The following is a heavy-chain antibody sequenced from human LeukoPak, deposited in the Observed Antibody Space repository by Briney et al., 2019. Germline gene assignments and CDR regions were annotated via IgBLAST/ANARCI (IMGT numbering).Heavy chain of an antibody. D-gene: IGHD5-18*01. J-gene: IGHJ4*02. CDR3: ARGAAMGY. CDR1: GGSISGYY. CDR2: MYIGEDT. V-gene: IGHV4-4*07. Sequence: SETLSLTCTVSGGSISGYYWSWIRQPAGRRLEWIGRMYIGEDTNYNSSLKSRLNMSVDTSKNQFSLKLSSVTAADTAVYYCARGAAMGYWGQGTLVTVSS.